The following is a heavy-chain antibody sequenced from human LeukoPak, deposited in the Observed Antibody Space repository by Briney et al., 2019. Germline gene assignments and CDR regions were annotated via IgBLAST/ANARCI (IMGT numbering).Heavy chain of an antibody. CDR3: ARDDASATGHAFDI. J-gene: IGHJ3*02. V-gene: IGHV4-34*01. Sequence: SETLSLTCAVYGGSFSGYYWSWIRQPPGKGLEWIGEINHSGSTNYNPSLKSRVTISVDTSKNQFSLKLSSVTAADTAVYYCARDDASATGHAFDIWGQGTMVTVSS. D-gene: IGHD3-22*01. CDR1: GGSFSGYY. CDR2: INHSGST.